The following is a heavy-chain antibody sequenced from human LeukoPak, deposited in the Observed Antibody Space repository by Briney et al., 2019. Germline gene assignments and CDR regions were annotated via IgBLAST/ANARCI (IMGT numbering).Heavy chain of an antibody. D-gene: IGHD6-13*01. CDR2: ISTTSSCI. Sequence: PGGSLRLSCAASGFTFSDYGMSWVRQAPGKGLEWVSSISTTSSCIYYADSMKGRFTISRGNAKNSLYLQMNGLRAEDTAIYYCARVRQPSLRNYFDLWGQGTLVTVSS. CDR1: GFTFSDYG. J-gene: IGHJ4*02. V-gene: IGHV3-21*01. CDR3: ARVRQPSLRNYFDL.